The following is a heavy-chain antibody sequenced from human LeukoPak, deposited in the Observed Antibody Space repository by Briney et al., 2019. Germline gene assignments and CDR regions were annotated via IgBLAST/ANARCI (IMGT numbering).Heavy chain of an antibody. CDR2: IHYSGNT. J-gene: IGHJ5*02. D-gene: IGHD3-9*01. V-gene: IGHV4-59*01. CDR3: ARLTGYSSESWFDP. CDR1: GGSTSSYY. Sequence: SETLSLTCTVSGGSTSSYYWSWIRQPPGKGLEWIGYIHYSGNTNYKSSLKSRITISVDTSKNQFSLKLSSVTAADTAVYYCARLTGYSSESWFDPWGQGTLVTVSS.